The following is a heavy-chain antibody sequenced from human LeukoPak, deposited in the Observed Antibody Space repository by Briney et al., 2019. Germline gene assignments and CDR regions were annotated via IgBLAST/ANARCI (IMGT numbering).Heavy chain of an antibody. CDR2: INTDGTVT. J-gene: IGHJ4*02. V-gene: IGHV3-74*01. CDR3: ATKQWLAPPPDS. Sequence: GGSLRLSCAASGFTFSKYWMLWVRQAPGKGLESVSRINTDGTVTTYADSVKGRFTVSRDNADNTMFLQRHSVKDEDTAVYYCATKQWLAPPPDSWGQGTPVTVSS. CDR1: GFTFSKYW. D-gene: IGHD6-19*01.